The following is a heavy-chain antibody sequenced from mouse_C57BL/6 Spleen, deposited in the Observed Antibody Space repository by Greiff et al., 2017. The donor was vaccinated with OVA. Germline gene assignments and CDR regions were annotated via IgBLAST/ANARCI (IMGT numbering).Heavy chain of an antibody. Sequence: VQLQESGPELVKPGASVKISCKASGYAFSSSWMHWVKQRPGKGLEWIGRIYPGDGGTNYNGKFKGKATLTVDKSSSTAYMQLSSLTSEDSAVYFCARERFYDGSSDGYFDVWGTGTTVTVSS. J-gene: IGHJ1*03. CDR3: ARERFYDGSSDGYFDV. D-gene: IGHD1-1*01. V-gene: IGHV1-82*01. CDR2: IYPGDGGT. CDR1: GYAFSSSW.